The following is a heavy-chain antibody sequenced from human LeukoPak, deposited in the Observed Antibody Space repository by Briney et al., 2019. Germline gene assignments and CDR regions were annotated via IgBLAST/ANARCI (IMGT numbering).Heavy chain of an antibody. D-gene: IGHD3-10*01. V-gene: IGHV3-23*01. CDR3: AKDGYGSGGRWFDP. CDR2: FRGDGGST. J-gene: IGHJ5*02. Sequence: GGSLRLSCEVSRFTFSTFGMNWLRQAPGKGLEWVSSFRGDGGSTYYAKSVKGRFTISRDNSKNTVYLQMNNLRVEDTAIYYYAKDGYGSGGRWFDPWGQGTLVTVSS. CDR1: RFTFSTFG.